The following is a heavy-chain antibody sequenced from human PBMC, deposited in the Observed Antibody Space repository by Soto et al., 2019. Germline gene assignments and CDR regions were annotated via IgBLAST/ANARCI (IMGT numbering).Heavy chain of an antibody. CDR1: GGTFKMYA. Sequence: QVQLVQSGVEVREPGSAVKVSCKASGGTFKMYAMHWVRQAPGQGLEWMGGIIPILDKPTYAQKFQGRVTITVYDSTATAYMELTSLRSDDTAVYYCTRSIGSGGVVGGFDYWGQGTLVTVSS. D-gene: IGHD3-16*02. V-gene: IGHV1-69*01. CDR2: IIPILDKP. J-gene: IGHJ4*02. CDR3: TRSIGSGGVVGGFDY.